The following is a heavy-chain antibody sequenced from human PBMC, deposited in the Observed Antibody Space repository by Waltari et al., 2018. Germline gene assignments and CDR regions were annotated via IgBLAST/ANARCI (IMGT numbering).Heavy chain of an antibody. CDR1: GGSFSGYY. CDR3: ARAYCSGGSCYWGY. D-gene: IGHD2-15*01. J-gene: IGHJ4*02. V-gene: IGHV4-34*01. CDR2: INHSRTP. Sequence: QVQLQQWGAGLLKPSETLSLTCAVYGGSFSGYYWSWIRQPPGKGLEGIGEINHSRTPNYSPSVEIRFTISVDTSKNQFSRKLSSVPAADTSVYYCARAYCSGGSCYWGYWGQGTLVTVSS.